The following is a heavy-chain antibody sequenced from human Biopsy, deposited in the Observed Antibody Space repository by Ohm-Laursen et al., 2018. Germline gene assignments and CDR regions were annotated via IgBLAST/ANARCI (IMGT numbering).Heavy chain of an antibody. Sequence: ETLSLTCNVSGGDINNYYWNWIRQPPGKGLEWIGEINQSGSTKYNPSLKRRATLSADSSNSQFSLRLTSVTAADTAIYYCARGSGYFKLDVWGQGTTVTVSS. V-gene: IGHV4-34*01. J-gene: IGHJ6*02. D-gene: IGHD5-12*01. CDR1: GGDINNYY. CDR2: INQSGST. CDR3: ARGSGYFKLDV.